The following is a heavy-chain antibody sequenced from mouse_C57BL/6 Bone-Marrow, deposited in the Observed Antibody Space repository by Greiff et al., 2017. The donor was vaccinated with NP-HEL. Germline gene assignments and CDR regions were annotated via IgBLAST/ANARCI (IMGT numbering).Heavy chain of an antibody. Sequence: QVQLQQPGAELVRPGSSVKLSCKASGYTFTSYWMHWVKQNPIQGLAWIGNIDPSDSDTHYNQKFKDKSTLTVDKSSSTAYMQLSSLTSEDSAVYYCARALYSNLFAYWGQGTLVTVSA. V-gene: IGHV1-52*01. CDR2: IDPSDSDT. CDR1: GYTFTSYW. CDR3: ARALYSNLFAY. J-gene: IGHJ3*01. D-gene: IGHD2-5*01.